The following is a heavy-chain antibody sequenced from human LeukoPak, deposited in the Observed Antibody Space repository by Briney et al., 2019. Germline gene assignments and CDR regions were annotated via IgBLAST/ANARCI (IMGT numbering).Heavy chain of an antibody. CDR1: GYTFTGYY. CDR3: ARDFDCSGGSCYPFDY. V-gene: IGHV1-2*02. D-gene: IGHD2-15*01. CDR2: INPNSGGT. Sequence: ASVKVSCKASGYTFTGYYMHWVRQAPGQGLEWMGWINPNSGGTNYAQKFQGRVTMTRDTSISTAYMELSRLRSDDTAVYYCARDFDCSGGSCYPFDYWGQGTLVTVSS. J-gene: IGHJ4*02.